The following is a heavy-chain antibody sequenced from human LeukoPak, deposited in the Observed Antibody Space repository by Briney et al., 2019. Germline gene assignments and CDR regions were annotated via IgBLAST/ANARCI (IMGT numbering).Heavy chain of an antibody. D-gene: IGHD2-2*01. CDR3: AREDCSSTSCYLGYYYYGMDV. CDR1: GGSFSGYY. J-gene: IGHJ6*02. V-gene: IGHV4-34*01. Sequence: KSSETLSLTCTVYGGSFSGYYWSWIRQPPGKGLEWIGEINRSGSTNYNPSLKSRVTISVDKSKNQFSLKLSSVTAADTAVYYCAREDCSSTSCYLGYYYYGMDVWGQGTTVTVSS. CDR2: INRSGST.